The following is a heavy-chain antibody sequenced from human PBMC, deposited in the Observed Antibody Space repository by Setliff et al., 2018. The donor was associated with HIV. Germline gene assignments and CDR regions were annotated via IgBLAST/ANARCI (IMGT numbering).Heavy chain of an antibody. J-gene: IGHJ6*03. CDR1: GYTFTGYY. Sequence: GASVKVSCKASGYTFTGYYMHWVRQAPGQGLEWMGWINPNSGGTNYAQKFQGRVTMTRDTSIRTAYMELSSLRSEDTAVYYCARDSPRQRVVDYYYYMDVWGKGTTVTVSS. CDR2: INPNSGGT. CDR3: ARDSPRQRVVDYYYYMDV. D-gene: IGHD2-15*01. V-gene: IGHV1-2*02.